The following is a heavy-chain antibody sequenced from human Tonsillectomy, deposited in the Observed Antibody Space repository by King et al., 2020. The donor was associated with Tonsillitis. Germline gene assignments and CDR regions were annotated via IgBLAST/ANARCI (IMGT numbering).Heavy chain of an antibody. CDR3: ARWGGYNADAFDI. Sequence: VQLVESGGGLVQPGGSLRLSCAASGFTVSSNYMSWVRQAPGKGLEWVSIIYSAGSTYYADSVKGRFTISRHNSKNTLYLQMNSLRTEDTAVYYCARWGGYNADAFDIWGQGTMVTVSS. D-gene: IGHD5-24*01. CDR1: GFTVSSNY. J-gene: IGHJ3*02. CDR2: IYSAGST. V-gene: IGHV3-53*04.